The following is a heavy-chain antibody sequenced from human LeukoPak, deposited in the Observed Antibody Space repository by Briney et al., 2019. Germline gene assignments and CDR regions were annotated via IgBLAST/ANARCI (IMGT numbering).Heavy chain of an antibody. CDR2: ISSSSSYI. CDR3: ARGAGQWLRPAYFDY. V-gene: IGHV3-21*01. CDR1: GFTFSSYS. Sequence: GGSLRLSCAASGFTFSSYSMNWVRQAPGKGLEWVSSISSSSSYIYYADSVKGRFTISRDNAKNSLYLQMNSLRAEDTAVYYCARGAGQWLRPAYFDYWGQGTLVTVSS. D-gene: IGHD5-12*01. J-gene: IGHJ4*02.